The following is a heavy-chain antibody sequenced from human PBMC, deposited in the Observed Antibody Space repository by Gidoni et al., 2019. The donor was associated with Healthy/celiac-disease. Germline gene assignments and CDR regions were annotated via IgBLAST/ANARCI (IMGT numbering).Heavy chain of an antibody. J-gene: IGHJ4*02. Sequence: EVQLVESGGGLVQPGGSLRLSCAASGFTFSSYWMSWVRQAPGKGLEWVANIKQDGSEKYYVDSVKGRFTISRDNAKNSLYLQMNSLRAEDTAVYYCAREGSHIVATIHYFDYWGQGTLVTVSS. D-gene: IGHD5-12*01. CDR1: GFTFSSYW. V-gene: IGHV3-7*01. CDR2: IKQDGSEK. CDR3: AREGSHIVATIHYFDY.